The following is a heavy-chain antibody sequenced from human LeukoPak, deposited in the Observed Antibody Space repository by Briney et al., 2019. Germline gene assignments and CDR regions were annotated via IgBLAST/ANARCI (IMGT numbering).Heavy chain of an antibody. D-gene: IGHD3-3*01. CDR1: GFTFSTYD. Sequence: DPGGSLRLSCVASGFTFSTYDMHWVRQARGEGLEWVSAIGTAGDTYYPGSVKGRFTISRENAENSLYLQMNSLSVGDTAMYYCATASKSGYYSYWGQGTLVTVSS. V-gene: IGHV3-13*01. CDR2: IGTAGDT. J-gene: IGHJ4*02. CDR3: ATASKSGYYSY.